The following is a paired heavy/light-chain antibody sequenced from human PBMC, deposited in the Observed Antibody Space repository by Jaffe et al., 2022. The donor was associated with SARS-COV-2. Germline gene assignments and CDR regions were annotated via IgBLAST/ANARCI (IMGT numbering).Heavy chain of an antibody. CDR1: GGSVSSGHYY. CDR3: ARDRRIAYSPNGMDV. V-gene: IGHV4-61*02. Sequence: QVQLQESGPGLVQPSQTLSLTCTVSGGSVSSGHYYWTWIRQAAGKGLEWIGRIQITGGTYYNPSLQSRLTISMDSSKNQFSLKLTSVTAADTAVYYCARDRRIAYSPNGMDVWGQGTTVTVSS. CDR2: IQITGGT. D-gene: IGHD5-18*01. J-gene: IGHJ6*02.
Light chain of an antibody. Sequence: DIQMTQSPSSLSASVGDRVTITCRASQTIDNFLNWYQQTPGKAPNLLIFAASSLQSGVPSRFSGSGSGTDFTLTISSLQPEDFATYYCQQTYSTPPYTFGQGTKLEIK. CDR1: QTIDNF. CDR2: AAS. V-gene: IGKV1-39*01. CDR3: QQTYSTPPYT. J-gene: IGKJ2*01.